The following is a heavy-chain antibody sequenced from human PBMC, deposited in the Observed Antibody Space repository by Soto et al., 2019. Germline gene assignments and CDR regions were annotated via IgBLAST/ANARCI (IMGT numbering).Heavy chain of an antibody. D-gene: IGHD2-2*01. V-gene: IGHV3-30-3*01. CDR3: ARDLGYCSSTSCYYYYYGMDV. CDR1: GFTFSSYA. J-gene: IGHJ6*02. CDR2: ISYHGSNK. Sequence: QVQLVESGGGVVQPGRSLRLSCAASGFTFSSYAMHWVRQAPGKGLEWVAVISYHGSNKYYADSVKGRFTISRDNSKNTLYLQMNSLRAEDTAVYYCARDLGYCSSTSCYYYYYGMDVWGQGTTVTVSS.